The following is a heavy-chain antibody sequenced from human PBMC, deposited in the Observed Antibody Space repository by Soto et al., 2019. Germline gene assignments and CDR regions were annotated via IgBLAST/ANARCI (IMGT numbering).Heavy chain of an antibody. CDR3: TRHDYDSSGYYALDY. Sequence: SGFTFSASSIHWVLQASGRGLEWVGRIRSKANSYATTYAASVKGRFTISRDDSKNTAYLQMGSLKTEDTAVYYCTRHDYDSSGYYALDYWGQGTLVTVSS. J-gene: IGHJ4*02. V-gene: IGHV3-73*01. CDR2: IRSKANSYAT. CDR1: GFTFSASS. D-gene: IGHD3-22*01.